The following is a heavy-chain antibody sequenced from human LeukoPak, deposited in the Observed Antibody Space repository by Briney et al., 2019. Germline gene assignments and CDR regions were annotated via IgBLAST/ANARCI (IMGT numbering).Heavy chain of an antibody. CDR2: IYTSGST. Sequence: SQTLSLTCTVSGGSISSGSYYWSWIRQPAGKGLEWIGRIYTSGSTNYNPSLKSRVTMSVDTSKNQFSLKLSSVTAADTAVYYCARFSSSWFFDYWGQGTLVTVSS. D-gene: IGHD6-13*01. CDR1: GGSISSGSYY. V-gene: IGHV4-61*02. J-gene: IGHJ4*02. CDR3: ARFSSSWFFDY.